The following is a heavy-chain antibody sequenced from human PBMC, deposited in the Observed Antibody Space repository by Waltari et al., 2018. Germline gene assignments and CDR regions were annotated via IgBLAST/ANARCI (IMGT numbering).Heavy chain of an antibody. J-gene: IGHJ4*02. Sequence: QVQLQESGPGLVKPSQTLSLTRTVSGGSISRGSYHWSWIRQPAGKGLEWIGRIYTSGSTNYNPSLKSRVTISVDTSKNQFSLKLSSVTAADTAVYYCAQTSEYSSSYVESWGQGTLVTVSS. CDR2: IYTSGST. CDR1: GGSISRGSYH. D-gene: IGHD6-6*01. V-gene: IGHV4-61*02. CDR3: AQTSEYSSSYVES.